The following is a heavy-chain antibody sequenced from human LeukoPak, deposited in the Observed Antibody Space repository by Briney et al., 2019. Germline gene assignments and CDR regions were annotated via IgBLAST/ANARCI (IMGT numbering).Heavy chain of an antibody. J-gene: IGHJ4*02. D-gene: IGHD3-10*01. V-gene: IGHV3-23*01. CDR3: SKDLFRRSFDY. Sequence: PGGSLRLSCAASGFTFSNYAMSWVRQAPGKGLEWVSTISGSSGNTYYADSVKGRFTFSRDNSKNKLYLQMNSLKGEDTAVYYCSKDLFRRSFDYWGKGTLVTVSS. CDR2: ISGSSGNT. CDR1: GFTFSNYA.